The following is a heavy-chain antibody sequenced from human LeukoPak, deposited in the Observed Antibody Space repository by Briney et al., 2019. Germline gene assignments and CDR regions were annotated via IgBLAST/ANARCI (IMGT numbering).Heavy chain of an antibody. CDR1: GFTFSGYE. CDR2: ISSSSSTI. CDR3: ARAVGGLDY. J-gene: IGHJ4*02. D-gene: IGHD3-16*01. V-gene: IGHV3-48*03. Sequence: GGSLRLSCAASGFTFSGYEMNWVRQAPGKGLEWVSYISSSSSTIYYADSVKGRFTISRDNAKNSLSLQMNSLRAEDTATYYCARAVGGLDYWGQGTLVTVSS.